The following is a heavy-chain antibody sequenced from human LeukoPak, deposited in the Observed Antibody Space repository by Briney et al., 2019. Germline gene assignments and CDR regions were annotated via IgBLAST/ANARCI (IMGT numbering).Heavy chain of an antibody. V-gene: IGHV3-7*01. CDR1: GFTFSSYW. D-gene: IGHD2-2*01. CDR2: IKQDGSEK. J-gene: IGHJ5*02. CDR3: ARAQRSRYCSSTSCLNWFDP. Sequence: GGSLRLSCAASGFTFSSYWMHWVRQAPGKGLEWVANIKQDGSEKYYVDSVKGRFTISRDNAKNSLYLQMNSLRAEDTAVYYCARAQRSRYCSSTSCLNWFDPWGQGTLVTVSS.